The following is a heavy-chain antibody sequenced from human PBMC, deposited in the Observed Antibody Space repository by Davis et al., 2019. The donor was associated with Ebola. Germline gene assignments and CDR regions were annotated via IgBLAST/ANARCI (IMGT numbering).Heavy chain of an antibody. CDR1: GFTFSSYG. J-gene: IGHJ4*02. CDR2: IWYDGSNK. CDR3: ARDFTMVRGVPDY. V-gene: IGHV3-33*01. D-gene: IGHD3-10*01. Sequence: GESLKISCAASGFTFSSYGMHWVRQAPGKGLEWVAVIWYDGSNKYYADSVKGRFTISRDNSKNTLYLQMNSLRAEDTAVYYCARDFTMVRGVPDYWGQGTLVTVSS.